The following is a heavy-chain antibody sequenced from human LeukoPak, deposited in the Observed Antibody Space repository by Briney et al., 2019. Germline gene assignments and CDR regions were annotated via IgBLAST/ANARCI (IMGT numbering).Heavy chain of an antibody. CDR3: ARHPVYGSGTYFDY. CDR2: IYYSGST. D-gene: IGHD3-10*01. V-gene: IGHV4-39*01. Sequence: SETLSLTCTVSGGSISSYYWGWIRQPPGKGLEWIGNIYYSGSTYYNPSLKSRVTISVDTSKNQFSLKLSSVTAADTAVYYCARHPVYGSGTYFDYWGQGTLVAVSS. CDR1: GGSISSYY. J-gene: IGHJ4*02.